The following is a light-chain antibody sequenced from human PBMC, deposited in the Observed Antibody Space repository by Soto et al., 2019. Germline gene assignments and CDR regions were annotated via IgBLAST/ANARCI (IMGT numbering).Light chain of an antibody. J-gene: IGLJ1*01. Sequence: QSALTQPASVSESPGQSIAISCTGTSSDIGYYNYVSWYQQHAGKAPKLLIFDANNRPSGISDRFSGSKSGNTASLTISGLQAEDEADYYCSSYTSRSTYVFGSGTKLTVL. CDR2: DAN. V-gene: IGLV2-14*03. CDR3: SSYTSRSTYV. CDR1: SSDIGYYNY.